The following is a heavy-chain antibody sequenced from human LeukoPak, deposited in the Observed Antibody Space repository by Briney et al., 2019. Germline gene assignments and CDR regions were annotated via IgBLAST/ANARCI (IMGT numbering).Heavy chain of an antibody. CDR3: ARGAGTYMVSWVSELGY. CDR2: VSGYNGNT. D-gene: IGHD3-10*01. Sequence: EASVKVSCKASGYTFRSYGISWVRQAPGQGLEWMGWVSGYNGNTNYAQNLQGRVTMTTDTSTSTAYMELRSLRFDDTAMYYCARGAGTYMVSWVSELGYWGQGTLVTVSS. V-gene: IGHV1-18*01. CDR1: GYTFRSYG. J-gene: IGHJ4*02.